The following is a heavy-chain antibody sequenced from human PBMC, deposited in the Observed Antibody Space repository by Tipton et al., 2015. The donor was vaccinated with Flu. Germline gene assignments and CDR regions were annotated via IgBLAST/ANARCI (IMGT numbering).Heavy chain of an antibody. CDR2: INHSGGT. CDR3: AKSALGYYFSGTRGSWFDP. Sequence: TLSLTCAVFGGSFRGYYGSWIRQSPGKGLEWIGEINHSGGTNYNPSLKSRVTISLDTSKNQFSLKLSSVTAADTAVYFCAKSALGYYFSGTRGSWFDPWGHGTPVTVSS. V-gene: IGHV4-34*01. CDR1: GGSFRGYY. D-gene: IGHD3-10*01. J-gene: IGHJ5*02.